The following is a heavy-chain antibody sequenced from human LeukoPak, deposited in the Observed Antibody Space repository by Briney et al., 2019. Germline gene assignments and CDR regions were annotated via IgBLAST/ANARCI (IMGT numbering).Heavy chain of an antibody. J-gene: IGHJ5*02. CDR2: ISYDGSNK. Sequence: GGSLRLSCAASGFTFSSYGMHWVRQAPGKGLERVAVISYDGSNKYYADSVKGRFTISRDNSKNTLYLQMNSLRAEDTAVYYCAKAMGPDIVVVTTGSLDPWGQGTLVTVSS. V-gene: IGHV3-30*18. CDR3: AKAMGPDIVVVTTGSLDP. D-gene: IGHD2-21*02. CDR1: GFTFSSYG.